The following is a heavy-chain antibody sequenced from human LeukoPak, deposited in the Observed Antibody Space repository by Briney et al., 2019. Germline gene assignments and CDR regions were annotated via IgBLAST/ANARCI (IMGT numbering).Heavy chain of an antibody. V-gene: IGHV4-30-4*01. Sequence: PSETLSLTCTVSGGSINGNVYVWSWIRQPPGKGLEWIGYIYDSGSPAYNPALKSRLTISLDTSKNQFSLKLNSVTAADTTVYYCARCTSTSCYNFDYWGQGSLVTVSS. CDR2: IYDSGSP. D-gene: IGHD2-2*02. J-gene: IGHJ4*02. CDR3: ARCTSTSCYNFDY. CDR1: GGSINGNVYV.